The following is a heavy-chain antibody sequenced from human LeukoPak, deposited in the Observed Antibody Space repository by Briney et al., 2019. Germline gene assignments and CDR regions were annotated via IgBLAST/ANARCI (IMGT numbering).Heavy chain of an antibody. D-gene: IGHD3-22*01. J-gene: IGHJ3*02. CDR2: ITGGSTTI. CDR3: AKDMDYYDSSGYYLSHAFDI. V-gene: IGHV3-48*01. CDR1: GFTFSSHG. Sequence: PGGSLRLSCVASGFTFSSHGMNWVRQAPGKGLEWVSYITGGSTTIYYADSVKGRFTISRDNAKNSLYLQMNSLRAEDTAVYYCAKDMDYYDSSGYYLSHAFDIWGQGTMVTVSS.